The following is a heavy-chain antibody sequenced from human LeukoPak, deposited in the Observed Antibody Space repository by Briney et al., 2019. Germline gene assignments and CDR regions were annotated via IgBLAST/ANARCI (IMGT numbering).Heavy chain of an antibody. CDR1: GYTFTTCW. CDR2: IYPGDSET. Sequence: GESLKISCKGSGYTFTTCWIAWVRQMPGKGLEWMGIIYPGDSETRYSPSFQGQVTISADKSISTAYLQWSSLKASDTAMYYCARGDIVVVPAAMGSWFDPWGQGTLVTVSS. J-gene: IGHJ5*02. CDR3: ARGDIVVVPAAMGSWFDP. D-gene: IGHD2-2*01. V-gene: IGHV5-51*01.